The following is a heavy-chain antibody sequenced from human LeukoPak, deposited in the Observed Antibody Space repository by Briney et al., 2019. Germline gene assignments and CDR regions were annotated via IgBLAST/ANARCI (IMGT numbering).Heavy chain of an antibody. CDR1: GDTFSSYS. V-gene: IGHV1-69*02. CDR2: IIPIIGIT. J-gene: IGHJ1*01. Sequence: ASVKVSCKASGDTFSSYSFSWVRQAPGQGLEWMGRIIPIIGITNFAQKFQGRVTITADKSASTAYMELSSLRSADTAVYYCGRGTRYSSSWFLNWGQGTLVTVSS. D-gene: IGHD6-13*01. CDR3: GRGTRYSSSWFLN.